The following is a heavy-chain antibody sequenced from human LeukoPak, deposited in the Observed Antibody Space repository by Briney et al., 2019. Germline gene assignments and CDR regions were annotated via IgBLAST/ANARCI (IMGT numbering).Heavy chain of an antibody. CDR2: ISAYNGNT. V-gene: IGHV1-18*01. J-gene: IGHJ4*02. D-gene: IGHD3-22*01. Sequence: ASVKVSCNASGYTFTSYGISWVRQAPGQGLERMGWISAYNGNTNYAQKLQGRVTMTTDTSTSTAYMELRSLGSDDTAVYYCARDGAPTYYYDSSGYYFTGDWGQGTLVTVSS. CDR3: ARDGAPTYYYDSSGYYFTGD. CDR1: GYTFTSYG.